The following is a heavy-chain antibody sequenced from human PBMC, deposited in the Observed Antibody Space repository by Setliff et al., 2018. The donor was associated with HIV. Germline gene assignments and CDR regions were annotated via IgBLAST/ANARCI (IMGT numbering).Heavy chain of an antibody. CDR1: GASSIYY. J-gene: IGHJ4*02. Sequence: SLTCTVSGASSIYYWGWIRQPPGKGLEWIGSVYHSGSTYYNPSLKSRVTISIDTSKNQFSLKLSSVTAADTAVYYCARGVAAAGLWGQGTLVTVSS. V-gene: IGHV4-39*07. CDR2: VYHSGST. CDR3: ARGVAAAGL. D-gene: IGHD6-13*01.